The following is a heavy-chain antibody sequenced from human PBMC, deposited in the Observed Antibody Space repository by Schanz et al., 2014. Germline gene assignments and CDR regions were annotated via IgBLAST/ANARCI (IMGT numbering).Heavy chain of an antibody. Sequence: QVQLVQSGAEVKKPGASVKVSCKASGYTFVSYSMHWVRQAPGQGLEWMGRIIPVLAIADYAQKFQGRVTITADKSTSTASMELSSLRSEDTAVYYCARGYGDAPTDFWGQGTLVTVSS. D-gene: IGHD4-17*01. CDR2: IIPVLAIA. CDR3: ARGYGDAPTDF. CDR1: GYTFVSYS. J-gene: IGHJ4*02. V-gene: IGHV1-69*04.